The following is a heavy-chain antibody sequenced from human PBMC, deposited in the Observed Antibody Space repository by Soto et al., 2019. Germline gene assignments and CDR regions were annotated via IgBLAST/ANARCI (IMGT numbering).Heavy chain of an antibody. D-gene: IGHD2-15*01. V-gene: IGHV3-30*18. J-gene: IGHJ6*02. CDR2: ISYDGSNK. CDR3: AKGYGRVVMGGYGMGV. CDR1: GFTFSSYG. Sequence: GGSLRLSCAASGFTFSSYGMHWVRQAPAKGLEWVAVISYDGSNKYYADSVKGRFTISRDTSKNTLYLQMNSLIAEDTAVYYCAKGYGRVVMGGYGMGVWGQGTTGTVSS.